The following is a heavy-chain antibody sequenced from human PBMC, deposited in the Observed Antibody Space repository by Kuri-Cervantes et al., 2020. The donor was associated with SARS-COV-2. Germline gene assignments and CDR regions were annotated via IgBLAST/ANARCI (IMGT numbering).Heavy chain of an antibody. CDR3: ARGKQDFDY. V-gene: IGHV3-30-3*01. CDR1: GGTFSSYA. J-gene: IGHJ4*02. Sequence: SCKASGGTFSSYAISWVRQAPGKGLEWVAVISYDASNKYYADSVKGRFTISRDNSKNALFLQMNSLRAEDTAVYYCARGKQDFDYWGQGTLVTVSS. CDR2: ISYDASNK.